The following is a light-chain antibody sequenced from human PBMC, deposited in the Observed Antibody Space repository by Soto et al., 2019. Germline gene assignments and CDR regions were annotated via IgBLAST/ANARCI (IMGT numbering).Light chain of an antibody. J-gene: IGKJ5*01. Sequence: ENALKQSPGTLSLTQGERATLSCRASQSVSSRYLAWYQQQPGQAPRLLIYGASSRATGIPDRFSGSGSGTDFTLTISRLEPEDFAVYYCHQRSTLPPIPFGQGRLLEI. CDR1: QSVSSRY. V-gene: IGKV3D-20*02. CDR3: HQRSTLPPIP. CDR2: GAS.